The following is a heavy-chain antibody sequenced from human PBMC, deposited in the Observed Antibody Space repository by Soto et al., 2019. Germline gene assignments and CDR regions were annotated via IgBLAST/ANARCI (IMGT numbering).Heavy chain of an antibody. D-gene: IGHD2-2*01. CDR1: GYTFTSYG. V-gene: IGHV1-18*01. Sequence: ASVKVSFKASGYTFTSYGISWVRQAPGQGLEWMGWISAYNGNTNYAQKLQGRVTMTTDTSTSTAYMELRSLRSDDTAVYYCARIQAAQYQPRQDFDYWGQGTLVTVSS. J-gene: IGHJ4*02. CDR2: ISAYNGNT. CDR3: ARIQAAQYQPRQDFDY.